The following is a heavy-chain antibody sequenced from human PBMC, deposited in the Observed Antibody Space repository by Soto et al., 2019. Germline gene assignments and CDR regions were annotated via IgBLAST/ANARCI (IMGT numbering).Heavy chain of an antibody. V-gene: IGHV3-15*07. CDR3: AKDGPWCGGDCYAEYFQH. Sequence: VGSLRLSCAASGFTFNTAWMNWVRQTPGKGLEWVGRIKSTNNGGTIDYATPVKGRFTISRDDSINTLYLEMNSLNTEDTAVYYCAKDGPWCGGDCYAEYFQHWSQGTLVTVSS. D-gene: IGHD2-21*01. CDR2: IKSTNNGGTI. CDR1: GFTFNTAW. J-gene: IGHJ1*01.